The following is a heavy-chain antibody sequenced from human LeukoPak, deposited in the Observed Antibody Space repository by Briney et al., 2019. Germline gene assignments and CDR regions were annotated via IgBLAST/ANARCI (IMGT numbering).Heavy chain of an antibody. CDR3: ARDNSLQDMAWWFDP. CDR1: GYTFTSYY. V-gene: IGHV1-46*01. J-gene: IGHJ5*02. D-gene: IGHD5-24*01. Sequence: GASVKVSCKASGYTFTSYYMHWVRQAPGQGLEWMGIINPSGGSTSYAQKFQGRVTMTRDMSTSTVYMELSSLRSEDTAVYYCARDNSLQDMAWWFDPWGQGTLVIVSS. CDR2: INPSGGST.